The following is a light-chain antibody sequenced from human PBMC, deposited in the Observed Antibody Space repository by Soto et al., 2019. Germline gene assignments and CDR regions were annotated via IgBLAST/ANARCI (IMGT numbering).Light chain of an antibody. CDR3: QQYYSTSWT. Sequence: DIVMTQSPGSLAVSLGERATINCKSSQSVLYSSNNKNYLAWYQQKPGQPPKLLIYWASTRESGVPDRFSGSGTGTDFTLTISSLQAEDVAVYYCQQYYSTSWTFGQGTKVDNK. CDR1: QSVLYSSNNKNY. J-gene: IGKJ1*01. V-gene: IGKV4-1*01. CDR2: WAS.